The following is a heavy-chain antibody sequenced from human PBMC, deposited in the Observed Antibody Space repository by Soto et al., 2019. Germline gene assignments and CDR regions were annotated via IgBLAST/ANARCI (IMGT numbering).Heavy chain of an antibody. V-gene: IGHV3-30*18. D-gene: IGHD3-16*02. CDR2: MSYDGNNQ. Sequence: QVQLVESGGGVVQPGRSLRLSCVASGFTFSSYAMHWVRQAPGKGLEWVAIMSYDGNNQYYADSVKGRFTISRDNFKNTLYLQMNSLRAEDTVVYYCAKALGELSPESFDYWGQGILVTVSS. CDR1: GFTFSSYA. J-gene: IGHJ4*02. CDR3: AKALGELSPESFDY.